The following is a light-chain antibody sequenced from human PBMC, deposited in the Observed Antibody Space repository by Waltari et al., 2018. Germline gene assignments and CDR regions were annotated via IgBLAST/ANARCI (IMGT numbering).Light chain of an antibody. CDR2: DNR. J-gene: IGLJ2*01. V-gene: IGLV1-40*01. Sequence: QSVLTQPPSVSGAPGQRVTISCTGSRSNIGAGYDVHWYQQLPGTAPKLLIYDNRSRPSGVPVRFPGSKSGTSASLAITGLQAEDEAAYYCQSFDNSLSGVVFGGGTKLTVL. CDR3: QSFDNSLSGVV. CDR1: RSNIGAGYD.